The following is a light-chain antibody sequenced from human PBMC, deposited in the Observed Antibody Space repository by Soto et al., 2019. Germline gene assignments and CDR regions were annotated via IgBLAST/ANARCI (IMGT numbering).Light chain of an antibody. V-gene: IGLV2-23*02. J-gene: IGLJ1*01. CDR3: CSYAGSSTYV. CDR1: SSDVGSYSL. CDR2: EVS. Sequence: QSALTQPASVSGSPGQSITISCTGTSSDVGSYSLVSWYQQHPGKAPKVMIYEVSKRPSGVSNRFSGSKFGNTASLTISGLQADDEADYYCCSYAGSSTYVFGTGTKVTVL.